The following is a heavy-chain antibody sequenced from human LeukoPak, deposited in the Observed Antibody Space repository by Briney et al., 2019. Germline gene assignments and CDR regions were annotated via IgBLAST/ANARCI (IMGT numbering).Heavy chain of an antibody. D-gene: IGHD7-27*01. CDR2: TYYKSKWYN. Sequence: SQTLSLTCAISGDSVSVNSDVWNWIRQSPSRGLEWLGRTYYKSKWYNDYAVSVKSRITISPDTSKNQFSLQLNSVTPEDTAEYYCARDADWGYDAYDLWGQGTMVTVSS. J-gene: IGHJ3*01. CDR1: GDSVSVNSDV. CDR3: ARDADWGYDAYDL. V-gene: IGHV6-1*01.